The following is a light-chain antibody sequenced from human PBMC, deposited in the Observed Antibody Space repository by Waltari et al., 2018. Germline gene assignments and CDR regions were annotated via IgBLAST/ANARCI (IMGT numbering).Light chain of an antibody. J-gene: IGKJ4*01. V-gene: IGKV3D-15*01. CDR3: QQYDQWPPFT. CDR1: ESIGKK. CDR2: SAS. Sequence: VMTQSPGTLSVSPGETVTVSCSASESIGKKLAWYQQKPGQAPRLLIYSASARATGIPARFSGSGSATEFTLTISSLQSEDFGVYYCQQYDQWPPFTFGGGTKVEIK.